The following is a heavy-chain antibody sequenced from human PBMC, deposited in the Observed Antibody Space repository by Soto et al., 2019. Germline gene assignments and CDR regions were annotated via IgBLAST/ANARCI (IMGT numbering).Heavy chain of an antibody. D-gene: IGHD3-9*01. CDR2: INAGNGNR. Sequence: ASVKVSCKASGYTFTSYAMHGVRQAPGQRLEWMGWINAGNGNRKYSQKLQCRVPITRETSASTAYMELSSLRSEDADVYYCARVVGPLDYDILTGYYKGGAFDIWGQGTMVTVSS. J-gene: IGHJ3*02. CDR3: ARVVGPLDYDILTGYYKGGAFDI. CDR1: GYTFTSYA. V-gene: IGHV1-3*01.